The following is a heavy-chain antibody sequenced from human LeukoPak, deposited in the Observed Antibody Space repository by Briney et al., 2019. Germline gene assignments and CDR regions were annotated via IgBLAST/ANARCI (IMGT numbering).Heavy chain of an antibody. CDR3: ARDRTSHYMLNSFDY. Sequence: ASVKVSCKASGGTFSSYAISWVRQAPGQGLEWMGRIIPIFGTANYAQKFQGRVTITTDESTSTAYMELSSLRSEDTAVYYCARDRTSHYMLNSFDYWGQGTLVTVSS. CDR1: GGTFSSYA. CDR2: IIPIFGTA. J-gene: IGHJ4*02. V-gene: IGHV1-69*05. D-gene: IGHD1-26*01.